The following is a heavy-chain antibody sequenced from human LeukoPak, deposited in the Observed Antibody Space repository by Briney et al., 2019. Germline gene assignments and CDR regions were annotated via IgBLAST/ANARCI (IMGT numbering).Heavy chain of an antibody. V-gene: IGHV3-21*04. CDR1: GFTFSSYC. J-gene: IGHJ4*02. CDR3: AKAPLSMVRGLYYFDY. Sequence: GGSLRLSCAASGFTFSSYCMNWVRQAPGKGLEWVSSISSTGSYIYYADSVKGRFTISRDTAKSSLYLQMNSLRAEDTALYYCAKAPLSMVRGLYYFDYWGQGTLVTVSS. CDR2: ISSTGSYI. D-gene: IGHD3-10*01.